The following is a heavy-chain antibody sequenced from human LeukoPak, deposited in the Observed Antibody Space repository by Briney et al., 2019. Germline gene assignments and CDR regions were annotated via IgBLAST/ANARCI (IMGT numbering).Heavy chain of an antibody. CDR2: ISSTSEYI. D-gene: IGHD2-2*01. J-gene: IGHJ4*02. CDR3: ARDGHYCSSSTCYYDY. V-gene: IGHV3-21*01. CDR1: EFTFSSYS. Sequence: GGSLRLSCAASEFTFSSYSMNWVRQAPGKGLEWVSSISSTSEYIYYADSLKGRFTVSRDNAKNSLYLQVNSLKAEDTAVYYCARDGHYCSSSTCYYDYWGQGTLVTVSS.